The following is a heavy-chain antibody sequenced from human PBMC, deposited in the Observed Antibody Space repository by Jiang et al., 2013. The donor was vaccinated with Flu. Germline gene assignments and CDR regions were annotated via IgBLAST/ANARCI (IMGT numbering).Heavy chain of an antibody. Sequence: KPTQTLTLTCTFSGFSLTTPGVGVAWIRQPPGKALEWLAHVSGSDLKRYSPSLRTRLAITKDTSKNQVVLILTNVDPVDTATYFCAHAESLTSAPWFDSWGQGTLLTVSS. CDR3: AHAESLTSAPWFDS. CDR2: VSGSDLK. CDR1: GFSLTTPGVG. D-gene: IGHD2-21*02. V-gene: IGHV2-5*01. J-gene: IGHJ5*01.